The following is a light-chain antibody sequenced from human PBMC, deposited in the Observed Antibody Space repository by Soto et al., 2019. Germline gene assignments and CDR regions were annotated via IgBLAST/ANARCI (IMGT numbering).Light chain of an antibody. Sequence: EIVLTQSPGTLSLSPGERATLSCRASQSVSSSYLAWYQQKPGQAPRLLIYGASSRATGIPDRFSGSGSGTDFNLTISRLEHEDFAVYYCQQYGSSPPYTFGQGTKLESK. CDR2: GAS. CDR1: QSVSSSY. J-gene: IGKJ2*01. V-gene: IGKV3-20*01. CDR3: QQYGSSPPYT.